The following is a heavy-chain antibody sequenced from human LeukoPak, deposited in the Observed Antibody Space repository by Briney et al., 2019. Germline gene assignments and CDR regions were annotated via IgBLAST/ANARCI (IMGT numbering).Heavy chain of an antibody. V-gene: IGHV3-23*01. Sequence: GGSLRLSCAASGFTFSSYAMSWVRQAPGKGLEWVSAISGSGGSTYYADSVKGRFTISRDNSKYTLYLQMNSLRAEDTAVYYCAKTRGIAAAGTPYYWGQGTLVTVSS. CDR2: ISGSGGST. J-gene: IGHJ4*02. D-gene: IGHD6-13*01. CDR3: AKTRGIAAAGTPYY. CDR1: GFTFSSYA.